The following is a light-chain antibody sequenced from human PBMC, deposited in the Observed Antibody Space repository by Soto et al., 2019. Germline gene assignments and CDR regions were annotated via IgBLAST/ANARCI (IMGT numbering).Light chain of an antibody. J-gene: IGKJ4*01. Sequence: DTVMTQSPLSLSVTPGEPASISCRSSQSLLHSNGYNYLDWYVQKPGQSPQLLIYLGSNRASGVPGGFSGSESGTDFTLKISRVEAEDVGVYYCMQGLQSAVSFGGGTKVEIK. V-gene: IGKV2-28*01. CDR2: LGS. CDR3: MQGLQSAVS. CDR1: QSLLHSNGYNY.